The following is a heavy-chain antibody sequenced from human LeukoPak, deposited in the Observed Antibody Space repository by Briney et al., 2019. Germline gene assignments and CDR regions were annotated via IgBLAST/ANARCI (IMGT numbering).Heavy chain of an antibody. D-gene: IGHD6-6*01. J-gene: IGHJ6*03. CDR2: INTKTDGGAA. CDR3: TTDQRGVAARIFYYYMDV. CDR1: GFTFSNAW. V-gene: IGHV3-15*01. Sequence: GGCLRLSCAASGFTFSNAWMSWVRQAPEKGLEWVGHINTKTDGGAADYAAPVRGRFTISRDDSKNTLHLQMNSLKTEDTGVYYCTTDQRGVAARIFYYYMDVWGKGTTVTVSS.